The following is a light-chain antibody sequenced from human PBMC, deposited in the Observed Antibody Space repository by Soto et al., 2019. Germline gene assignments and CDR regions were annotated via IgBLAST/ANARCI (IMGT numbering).Light chain of an antibody. CDR1: SSDVGDYNF. V-gene: IGLV2-14*01. CDR3: NSYTSSSPHVV. Sequence: QSVLTQPASGSGSPGQSITISCTGTSSDVGDYNFVSWYQQHPGKAPKFMIYNVTSRPSGISNRFSGSKSGNTASLTISGLQAEDEADYYCNSYTSSSPHVVFGGGTKLTVL. J-gene: IGLJ2*01. CDR2: NVT.